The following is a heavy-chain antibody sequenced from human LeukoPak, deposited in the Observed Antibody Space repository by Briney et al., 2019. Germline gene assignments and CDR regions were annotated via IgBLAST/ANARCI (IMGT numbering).Heavy chain of an antibody. CDR1: GYTLTELS. CDR2: FDPEDGET. Sequence: GASVKVSCKVSGYTLTELSMHWVRQAPGKGLEWMGGFDPEDGETIYAQKFQGRVTMTEDTSTDTAYMELSSLRSEDTAVYYCATLTQIVVPAFGVSRSAFDIWGQGTMVTVSS. V-gene: IGHV1-24*01. CDR3: ATLTQIVVPAFGVSRSAFDI. D-gene: IGHD2-2*01. J-gene: IGHJ3*02.